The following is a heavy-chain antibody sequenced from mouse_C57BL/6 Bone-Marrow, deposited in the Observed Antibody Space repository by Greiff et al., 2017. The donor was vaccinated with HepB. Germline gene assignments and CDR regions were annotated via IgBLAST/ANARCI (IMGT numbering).Heavy chain of an antibody. CDR3: ATSYYGSSYYAMDY. Sequence: VKLVESGPGLVAPSQSLSITCTVSGFSLTSYGVDWVRQSPGKGLEWLGVIWGVGSTNYNSALNSRLSIRKDNSKSQVFLKMNSLQTDDTAMYYCATSYYGSSYYAMDYWGQGTSVTVSS. CDR1: GFSLTSYG. CDR2: IWGVGST. D-gene: IGHD1-1*01. J-gene: IGHJ4*01. V-gene: IGHV2-6*01.